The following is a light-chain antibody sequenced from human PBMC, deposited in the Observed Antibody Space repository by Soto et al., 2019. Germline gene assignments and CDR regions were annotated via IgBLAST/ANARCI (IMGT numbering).Light chain of an antibody. CDR1: NIGRKA. V-gene: IGLV3-12*02. J-gene: IGLJ2*01. CDR3: RVWNSGSDHGV. Sequence: SYELTQPHSVSVATAQMARITCGGNNIGRKAVHWCQQKPGQDPVLVIYSDSNRPSGIPERFSGSNPRKTATLIISRIEAGDEGDYTCRVWNSGSDHGVFGGGTKLTVL. CDR2: SDS.